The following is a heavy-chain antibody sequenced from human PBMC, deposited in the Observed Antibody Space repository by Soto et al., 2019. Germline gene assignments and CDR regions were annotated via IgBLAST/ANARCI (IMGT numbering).Heavy chain of an antibody. J-gene: IGHJ6*02. CDR3: ARVGPRDCSSTSCDYYYYGMDV. D-gene: IGHD2-2*01. CDR2: INPNSGGT. CDR1: GYTFTGYY. Sequence: VASVKVSCKVSGYTFTGYYMHWVRQAPGQGLEWMGWINPNSGGTNYAQKFQGWVTMTRDTSISTAYMELSRLRSDDTAVYYCARVGPRDCSSTSCDYYYYGMDVWGQGTTVTVSS. V-gene: IGHV1-2*04.